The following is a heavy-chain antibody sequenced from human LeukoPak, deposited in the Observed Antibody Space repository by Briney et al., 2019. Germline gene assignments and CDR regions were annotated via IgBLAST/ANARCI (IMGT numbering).Heavy chain of an antibody. Sequence: GGSLRLSCADSGFTSIFYGMHWVRQAPGKGLEWVAVISDDRTKEYYADSVKGRFTVSRDNSKNTLFLQVNSLRTEDTAAYYCAKDEGGDYVGLDYWGQGTLVTVSS. D-gene: IGHD4-17*01. CDR2: ISDDRTKE. CDR1: GFTSIFYG. V-gene: IGHV3-30*18. J-gene: IGHJ4*02. CDR3: AKDEGGDYVGLDY.